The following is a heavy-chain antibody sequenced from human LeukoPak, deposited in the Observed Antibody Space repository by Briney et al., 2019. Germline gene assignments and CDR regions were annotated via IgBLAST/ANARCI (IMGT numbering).Heavy chain of an antibody. J-gene: IGHJ4*02. CDR2: IYYSGST. Sequence: SETLSLTCTVSGGSISSSSHYWGWIRQPPGKGLEWIGSIYYSGSTYYNPSLKSRVTISVDTSKNQFSLKLSSVTAADTAVYYCARGLSRYDYVWGSYRYTPSFYFDYWGQGTLVTVSS. V-gene: IGHV4-39*01. D-gene: IGHD3-16*02. CDR3: ARGLSRYDYVWGSYRYTPSFYFDY. CDR1: GGSISSSSHY.